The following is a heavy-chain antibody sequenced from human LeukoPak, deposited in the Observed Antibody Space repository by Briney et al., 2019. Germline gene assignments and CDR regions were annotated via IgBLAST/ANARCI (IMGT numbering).Heavy chain of an antibody. CDR2: FTSGGST. J-gene: IGHJ4*02. CDR3: AKDRTTSSRIFDY. V-gene: IGHV3-23*01. CDR1: GFTFSSYT. Sequence: GGSLRLSCAASGFTFSSYTMNWVRQAPGKGLEWVSGFTSGGSTYYADSVKGRFTISRDNSKNTLYLQMNSLSAEDTAVYYCAKDRTTSSRIFDYWGQGTLVTVSS. D-gene: IGHD1-1*01.